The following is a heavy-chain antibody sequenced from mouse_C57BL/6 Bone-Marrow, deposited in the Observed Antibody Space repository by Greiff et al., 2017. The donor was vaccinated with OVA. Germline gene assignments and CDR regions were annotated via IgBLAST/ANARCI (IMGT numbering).Heavy chain of an antibody. J-gene: IGHJ1*03. CDR1: GYSFTDYN. CDR3: AFYYGSSYRYFDV. CDR2: INPNYGTT. Sequence: VQLKESGPELVKPGASVKISCKASGYSFTDYNMHWVKQSNGKSLEWIGVINPNYGTTSYNKKFKGKATLTVDQSSSTAYMQLNSLTSEDSAVYYCAFYYGSSYRYFDVWGTGTTVTVSS. V-gene: IGHV1-39*01. D-gene: IGHD1-1*01.